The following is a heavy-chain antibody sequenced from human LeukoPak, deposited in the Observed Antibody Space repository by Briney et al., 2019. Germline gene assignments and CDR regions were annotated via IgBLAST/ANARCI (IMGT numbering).Heavy chain of an antibody. CDR2: INHSGGT. J-gene: IGHJ4*02. D-gene: IGHD4-17*01. V-gene: IGHV4-34*01. CDR3: ARAGDYPLHFDY. Sequence: SETLSLTCAVYGGSFSGYYWSWIRQPPGKGLEWIGEINHSGGTNYNPSLKSRVTISVDTSKNQFSLKLSSVTAADTAVYYCARAGDYPLHFDYWGQGTLVTVSS. CDR1: GGSFSGYY.